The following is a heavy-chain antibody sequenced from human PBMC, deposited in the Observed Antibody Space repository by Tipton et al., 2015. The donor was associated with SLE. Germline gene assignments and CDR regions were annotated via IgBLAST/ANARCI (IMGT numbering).Heavy chain of an antibody. V-gene: IGHV3-74*01. CDR3: ARGGEAGYFQH. CDR2: INSDGSST. D-gene: IGHD3-10*01. CDR1: GFTFSSYW. J-gene: IGHJ1*01. Sequence: SLRLSCAASGFTFSSYWMHWVRQAPGKGLVWVSRINSDGSSTSYADSVKGRFTISRDNAKNTLYLQMNSLRAEDTAVYYCARGGEAGYFQHWGQGTLVTVSS.